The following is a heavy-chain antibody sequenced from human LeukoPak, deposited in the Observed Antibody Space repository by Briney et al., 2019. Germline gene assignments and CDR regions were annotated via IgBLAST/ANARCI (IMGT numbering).Heavy chain of an antibody. V-gene: IGHV2-5*01. D-gene: IGHD3-16*02. CDR2: IYWNDDK. CDR3: AHRRGDRMITFGGVIVPMGTFDY. J-gene: IGHJ4*02. Sequence: GSGPTLVNPTQTLTLTCTFSRCSLSTSGVGVGWIRQPPGKALEWLALIYWNDDKRYSRSLKSRLTITKDTSKNQVVITMTNMDHVDTATYYCAHRRGDRMITFGGVIVPMGTFDYWGQGTLVTVSS. CDR1: RCSLSTSGVG.